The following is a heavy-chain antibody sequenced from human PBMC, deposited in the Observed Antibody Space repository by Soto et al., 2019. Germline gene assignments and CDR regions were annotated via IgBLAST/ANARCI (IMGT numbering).Heavy chain of an antibody. CDR3: AKDQELLWFGELLFDY. D-gene: IGHD3-10*01. J-gene: IGHJ4*02. Sequence: GGSLRLSCAASGFTFSSYGMHWVRQAPGKGLEWVAVISYDGSNKYYADSVKGRFTISRDNSKNTLYLQMNSLRAEDTAVYYCAKDQELLWFGELLFDYWGQGTLVTVSS. CDR1: GFTFSSYG. CDR2: ISYDGSNK. V-gene: IGHV3-30*18.